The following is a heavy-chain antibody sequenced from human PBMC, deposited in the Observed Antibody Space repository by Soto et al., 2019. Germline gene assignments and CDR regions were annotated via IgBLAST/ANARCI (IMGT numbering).Heavy chain of an antibody. Sequence: ASVKVSCKASGYTFTSYDINWVRQATGQGLEWMGWMNPNSGNTGYAQKFQGRVTMTRNTSISTAYMELSSLRSEDTAVYYCASSGGPGSGRLNKGYYYYYMDVWGKGTTVTVSS. CDR1: GYTFTSYD. CDR3: ASSGGPGSGRLNKGYYYYYMDV. J-gene: IGHJ6*03. D-gene: IGHD3-10*01. V-gene: IGHV1-8*01. CDR2: MNPNSGNT.